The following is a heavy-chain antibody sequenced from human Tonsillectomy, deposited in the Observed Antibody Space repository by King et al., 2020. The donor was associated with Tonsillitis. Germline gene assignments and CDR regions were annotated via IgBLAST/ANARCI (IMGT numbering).Heavy chain of an antibody. Sequence: QLQESGPGLVKPSETLSLTCTVSGGSISSYYWSWIRQPPGKGLEWIGYIYYSGSTNYNPSLKSRVTISVDTSKNQVSLKLSSVTGADTAVYYCARGQGMMFSGCDMTSVWYFDLWGRGTLVTVSS. V-gene: IGHV4-59*01. CDR1: GGSISSYY. CDR3: ARGQGMMFSGCDMTSVWYFDL. J-gene: IGHJ2*01. D-gene: IGHD5-12*01. CDR2: IYYSGST.